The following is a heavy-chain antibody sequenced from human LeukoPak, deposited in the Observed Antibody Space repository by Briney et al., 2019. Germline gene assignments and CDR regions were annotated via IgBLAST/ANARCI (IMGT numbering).Heavy chain of an antibody. V-gene: IGHV5-51*01. CDR3: ARSRGIPVAGHDY. CDR1: GYSFTNYW. CDR2: IYPDESDT. D-gene: IGHD6-19*01. Sequence: GESLKISCKGSGYSFTNYWIAWVRQEPGKDLEWMGIIYPDESDTRYSPSFQGQVTISADKSISTAYLQWSSLKASDTAMYYCARSRGIPVAGHDYWGQGTLVTVSS. J-gene: IGHJ4*02.